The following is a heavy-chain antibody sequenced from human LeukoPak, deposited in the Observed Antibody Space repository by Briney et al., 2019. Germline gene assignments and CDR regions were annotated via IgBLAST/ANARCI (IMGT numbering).Heavy chain of an antibody. CDR3: ARSIIRGCSGYLPY. Sequence: PSETLSLTCAVYGGSFSGYYWSWIRQPPGKGLEWIGEINHSGSTNYNPSLKSRVTISVDTSKNQFSLKLSSVTAADTAVYYCARSIIRGCSGYLPYWGQGTLVTVSS. V-gene: IGHV4-34*01. CDR1: GGSFSGYY. D-gene: IGHD5-12*01. J-gene: IGHJ4*02. CDR2: INHSGST.